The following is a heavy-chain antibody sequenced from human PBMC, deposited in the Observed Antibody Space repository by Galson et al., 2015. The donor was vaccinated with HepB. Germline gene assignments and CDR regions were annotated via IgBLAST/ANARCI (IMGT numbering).Heavy chain of an antibody. V-gene: IGHV4-34*01. CDR1: GGSLSAYY. J-gene: IGHJ5*02. Sequence: ETLSLTCAVYGGSLSAYYWSWIRQAPGKGLEWIGEINHSGSTNYNPSLRSRVTISLDMSKNRFSLKLSSVTAADTAVYYCARAPGISFGELLQPLTSWGLGTLVTVSS. CDR3: ARAPGISFGELLQPLTS. D-gene: IGHD3-10*01. CDR2: INHSGST.